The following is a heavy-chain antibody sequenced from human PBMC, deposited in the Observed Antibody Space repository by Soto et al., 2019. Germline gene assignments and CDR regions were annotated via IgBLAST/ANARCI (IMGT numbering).Heavy chain of an antibody. CDR2: VRNKVNSYTT. Sequence: EVQLVESGGGLVQPEGSLRLSCVASGFTFSDYYMDWVRQAPGKGLEWVGRVRNKVNSYTTEYAASVKGNFTVSRDDSRNSVYLQMKILTTGDTAIYYCSRAGIMTTPYYTDYWGRGTLVTVSS. J-gene: IGHJ4*02. V-gene: IGHV3-72*01. CDR3: SRAGIMTTPYYTDY. D-gene: IGHD1-1*01. CDR1: GFTFSDYY.